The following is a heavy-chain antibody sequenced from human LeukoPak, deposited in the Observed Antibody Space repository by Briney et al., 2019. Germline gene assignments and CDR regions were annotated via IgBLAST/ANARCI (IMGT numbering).Heavy chain of an antibody. V-gene: IGHV3-53*01. D-gene: IGHD3-10*01. CDR2: IYSGGST. CDR3: ARDLLEAFDI. J-gene: IGHJ3*02. CDR1: GFTFSSYA. Sequence: PGGSLRLSCAASGFTFSSYAMSWVRQAPGKGLEWVSVIYSGGSTNYADSVKGRFTISRDNSKNTLYLHMNSLRAEDTAVYYCARDLLEAFDIWGQGTMVTVSS.